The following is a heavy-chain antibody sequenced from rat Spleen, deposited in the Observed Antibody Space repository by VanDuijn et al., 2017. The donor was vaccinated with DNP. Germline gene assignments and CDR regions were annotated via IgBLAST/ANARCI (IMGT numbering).Heavy chain of an antibody. CDR3: ITFEGRNA. CDR2: ITSSDANP. D-gene: IGHD1-11*01. Sequence: EVKLVESGGGLVQPGRSLKLSCVASGFTFNNYWMTWIRQVPGKGLEWVASITSSDANPYYPDSVKGRFTISRDNAKNTLYLQMNSLRSEDTATYYCITFEGRNAWGQGTSVTVSS. CDR1: GFTFNNYW. J-gene: IGHJ4*01. V-gene: IGHV5-31*01.